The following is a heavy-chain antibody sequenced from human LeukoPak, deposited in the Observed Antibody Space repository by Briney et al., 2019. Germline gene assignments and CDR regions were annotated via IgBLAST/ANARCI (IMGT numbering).Heavy chain of an antibody. J-gene: IGHJ4*02. D-gene: IGHD2-15*01. CDR1: GFTFDDYA. V-gene: IGHV3-43D*03. CDR2: ISWDGGST. CDR3: AKANHLGYCSGGSCYSLDY. Sequence: GGSLRLSCAASGFTFDDYAMHWVRQVPGKGLEWVSLISWDGGSTYYADSVKGRFTISRDNSKNSLYLQMNSLRAEDTALYYCAKANHLGYCSGGSCYSLDYWGQGTLVTVSS.